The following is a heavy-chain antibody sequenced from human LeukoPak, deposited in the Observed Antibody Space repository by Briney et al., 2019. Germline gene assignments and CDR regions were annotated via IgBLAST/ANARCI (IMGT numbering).Heavy chain of an antibody. V-gene: IGHV1-46*01. CDR1: GYTFTSYY. D-gene: IGHD6-13*01. CDR2: INPSGGST. Sequence: ASVKVSCKASGYTFTSYYMHWVRQAPGQGLEWMGIINPSGGSTSYAQKFQGRVTMTRDTATSTVYMELSSLRSEDTAVYYCARDSEGGRAAAGIWGIDYWGQGTLVTVSS. J-gene: IGHJ4*02. CDR3: ARDSEGGRAAAGIWGIDY.